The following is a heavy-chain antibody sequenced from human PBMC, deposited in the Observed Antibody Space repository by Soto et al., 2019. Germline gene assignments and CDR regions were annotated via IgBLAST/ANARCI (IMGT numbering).Heavy chain of an antibody. CDR3: VTDLNWQGH. V-gene: IGHV3-7*01. J-gene: IGHJ4*02. Sequence: LRLSCAASGFTFRSYAMTWVRQAPGKGLECVANIKYDGSEEYYVDSVKGRFTISRDNAKNSLYLQMNSLRDEDSAVYYCVTDLNWQGHWGQGTLVTVSS. CDR2: IKYDGSEE. CDR1: GFTFRSYA.